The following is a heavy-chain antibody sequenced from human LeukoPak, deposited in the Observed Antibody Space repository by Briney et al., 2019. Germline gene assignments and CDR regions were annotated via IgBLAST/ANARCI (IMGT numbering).Heavy chain of an antibody. Sequence: GGSLRLSCAASGFTFSSYWMSWVRQAPGKGLEWVANIKQDGSEEYYVDSVKGRFTISRDNAQNSLYLQMNSLRAEDTAIYYCVRDRGTYRPIDYWGQGTLVTVSS. D-gene: IGHD1-26*01. CDR1: GFTFSSYW. V-gene: IGHV3-7*03. CDR3: VRDRGTYRPIDY. J-gene: IGHJ4*02. CDR2: IKQDGSEE.